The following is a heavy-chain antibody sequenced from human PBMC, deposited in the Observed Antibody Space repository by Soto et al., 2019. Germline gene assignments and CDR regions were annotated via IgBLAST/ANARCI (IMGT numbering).Heavy chain of an antibody. J-gene: IGHJ4*02. CDR2: VTGYNGNT. CDR3: ARAPPFDF. Sequence: QGQLVQSGAEVRKPGASVKVSCKASGYTFSSFGIAWVRQGPGQGLEWLGWVTGYNGNTKYAQKFQDRVEMTTDTSTHTAYLALRSMTSDDTAVYFCARAPPFDFWGQGTLVTVSP. V-gene: IGHV1-18*01. CDR1: GYTFSSFG.